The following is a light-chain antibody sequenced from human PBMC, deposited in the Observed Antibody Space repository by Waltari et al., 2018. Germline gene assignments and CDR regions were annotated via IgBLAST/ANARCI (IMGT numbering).Light chain of an antibody. Sequence: QSALTQPASVSGSPGQSITISCTGISSDVGGYNLVSLYQQYPGKAPQLMIYEGSKRPSGVSNRFSGSKSGNTASLTISGLQEDDEGDYYCASYVASVGLVFGGGTRLTVL. CDR1: SSDVGGYNL. V-gene: IGLV2-14*02. J-gene: IGLJ3*02. CDR3: ASYVASVGLV. CDR2: EGS.